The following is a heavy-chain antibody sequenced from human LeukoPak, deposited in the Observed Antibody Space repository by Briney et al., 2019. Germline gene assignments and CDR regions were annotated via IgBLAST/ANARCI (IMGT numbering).Heavy chain of an antibody. D-gene: IGHD2-21*02. CDR2: IIGSGDTT. V-gene: IGHV3-23*01. CDR3: ARDQIPFVVVTAIGHFDY. J-gene: IGHJ4*02. CDR1: GFTFSNYA. Sequence: GALRLSCVVSGFTFSNYAMSWVRQAPGKGLGWGSAIIGSGDTTYYADSVKGRFTISRDNSKNTLNLQMNSLRAEDTAVYYCARDQIPFVVVTAIGHFDYWGQGTLVTVSS.